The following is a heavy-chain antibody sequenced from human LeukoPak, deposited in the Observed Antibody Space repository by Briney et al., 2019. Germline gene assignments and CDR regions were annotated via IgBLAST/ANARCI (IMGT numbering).Heavy chain of an antibody. CDR2: INSDGSST. D-gene: IGHD6-25*01. V-gene: IGHV3-74*03. CDR1: GFTFSSYW. CDR3: TRSLSGYDYSPDY. Sequence: PGGSLRLSCAASGFTFSSYWMHWVRQAPGKGLVWVSRINSDGSSTAYADSVKGRFIISRDNAKNTLYLQMNSLRAEDTAVYYCTRSLSGYDYSPDYWGQGTLVTVSS. J-gene: IGHJ4*02.